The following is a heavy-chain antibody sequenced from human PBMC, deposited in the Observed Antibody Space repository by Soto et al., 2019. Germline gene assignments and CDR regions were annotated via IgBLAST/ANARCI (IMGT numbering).Heavy chain of an antibody. J-gene: IGHJ4*02. CDR2: ITGSGGRT. D-gene: IGHD4-17*01. Sequence: EVQLLESGGGLVQPGGSLRLSCAASGFTFSSYAMSWVRQAPGKGLEWVSGITGSGGRTNYADSVKDRFTISRDTSKSTLYLQMSSLTAEDTAVYYCAKHPKYGDLADSWGQGTLVTVSS. CDR3: AKHPKYGDLADS. CDR1: GFTFSSYA. V-gene: IGHV3-23*01.